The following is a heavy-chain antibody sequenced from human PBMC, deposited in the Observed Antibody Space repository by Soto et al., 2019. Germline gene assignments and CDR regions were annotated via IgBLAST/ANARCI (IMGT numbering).Heavy chain of an antibody. J-gene: IGHJ4*02. Sequence: GGSLRLSCAASGFTFSSYGMHWVRQAPGKGLEWVAVISYDGSNKYYADSVKGRFTISRDNSKNTLYLQMNSLRAEDTAVYYCAKDPGVGAMAGPFDYWGQGTLVTVSS. CDR2: ISYDGSNK. CDR1: GFTFSSYG. V-gene: IGHV3-30*18. CDR3: AKDPGVGAMAGPFDY. D-gene: IGHD1-26*01.